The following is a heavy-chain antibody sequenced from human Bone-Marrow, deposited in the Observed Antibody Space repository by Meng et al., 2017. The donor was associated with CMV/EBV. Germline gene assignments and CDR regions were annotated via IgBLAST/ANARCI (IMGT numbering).Heavy chain of an antibody. D-gene: IGHD2-2*01. CDR1: GFTFSDYY. V-gene: IGHV3-11*01. CDR3: ARGLSPGYCSSTSCPIDY. CDR2: ISSSDSTI. Sequence: GGSLRLSCAASGFTFSDYYMSWIRQAPGKGLEWVSYISSSDSTIYYADSVKGRFTISRDNAKNSLYLQMNSLRAEDTAVYYCARGLSPGYCSSTSCPIDYWGQGTLVTASS. J-gene: IGHJ4*02.